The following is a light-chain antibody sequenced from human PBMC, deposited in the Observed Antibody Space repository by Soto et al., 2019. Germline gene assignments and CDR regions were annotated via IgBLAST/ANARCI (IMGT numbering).Light chain of an antibody. CDR1: TGTVTTGLY. J-gene: IGLJ2*01. V-gene: IGLV7-46*01. CDR3: LLVCTGVVV. CDR2: DAT. Sequence: QAVVTQEPSLTVSPGGTVTLTCGSSTGTVTTGLYPYWFQQKPGQAPRTLIYDATNKHSWTPARFSGSLLGGKAALTLSGAQPEDEADYYCLLVCTGVVVFGGGTQLTVL.